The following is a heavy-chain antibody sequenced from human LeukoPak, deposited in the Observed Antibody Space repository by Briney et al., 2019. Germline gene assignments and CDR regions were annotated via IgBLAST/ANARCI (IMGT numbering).Heavy chain of an antibody. V-gene: IGHV1-2*02. Sequence: ASVKVSCKASGYTFTGYYMHWVRQAPGQGLEWMGWINPNSGGTNYAQKFQGRVTMTRDTSISTAYMELSSLRSEDTAVYYCARAYGDYYDSSGYFSYHLGYFDYWGQGTLVTVSS. J-gene: IGHJ4*02. CDR3: ARAYGDYYDSSGYFSYHLGYFDY. CDR1: GYTFTGYY. CDR2: INPNSGGT. D-gene: IGHD3-22*01.